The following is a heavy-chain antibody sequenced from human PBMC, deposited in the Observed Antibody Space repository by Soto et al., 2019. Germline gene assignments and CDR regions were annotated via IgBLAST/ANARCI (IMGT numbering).Heavy chain of an antibody. CDR2: IIPILGIA. D-gene: IGHD2-21*02. Sequence: QVQLVQSGAEVKKPGSSVKVSCKASGGTFSSYTISWVRQAPGQGLEWMGRIIPILGIANYAQKFQGRVTIXXDXSXXTAYMELSSLRSEDTAVYYCARDYGDLQNGGNYNYWGQGTLVTVSS. V-gene: IGHV1-69*08. J-gene: IGHJ4*02. CDR1: GGTFSSYT. CDR3: ARDYGDLQNGGNYNY.